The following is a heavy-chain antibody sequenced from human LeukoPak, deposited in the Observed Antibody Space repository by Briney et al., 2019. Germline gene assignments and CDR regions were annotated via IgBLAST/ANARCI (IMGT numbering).Heavy chain of an antibody. V-gene: IGHV3-49*03. CDR3: TRVMGKRWTYPRGFDP. CDR1: GFTFGDYA. D-gene: IGHD4-23*01. CDR2: IRSKAYGGTT. Sequence: GGSLRLSCTASGFTFGDYAMSWFRQAPGKGLEWVGFIRSKAYGGTTEYAASVKGRFTISRDDSKSIAYLQMNSLKTEDTAAYYCTRVMGKRWTYPRGFDPWGQGTLVTVSS. J-gene: IGHJ5*02.